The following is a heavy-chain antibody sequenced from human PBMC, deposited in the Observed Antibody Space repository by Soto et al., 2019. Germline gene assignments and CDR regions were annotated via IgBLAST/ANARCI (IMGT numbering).Heavy chain of an antibody. V-gene: IGHV4-30-2*05. Sequence: PSENLSLTCAVSGGSISSGGYSWSWIRQPPGKGLEWIGYIYHSGSTYYNPSLKSRVTMTSDTSTSTVHMELGSLTSEDTAVYYCARGGGTVVVTAPYDHWGQGTLVTVSS. CDR2: IYHSGST. CDR3: ARGGGTVVVTAPYDH. J-gene: IGHJ4*02. D-gene: IGHD2-21*02. CDR1: GGSISSGGYS.